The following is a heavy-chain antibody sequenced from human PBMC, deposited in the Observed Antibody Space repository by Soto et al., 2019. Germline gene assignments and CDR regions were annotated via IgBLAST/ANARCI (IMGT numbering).Heavy chain of an antibody. CDR2: IYYSGST. Sequence: SETLSLTCTVSGGPISSYYWSWIRQPPGKGLEWIGYIYYSGSTNYNPSLKSRVTISVDTSKNQFSLKLSSVTAADTAVYYCARTPTPWGQGTLVTVSS. CDR3: ARTPTP. J-gene: IGHJ5*02. V-gene: IGHV4-59*01. D-gene: IGHD1-26*01. CDR1: GGPISSYY.